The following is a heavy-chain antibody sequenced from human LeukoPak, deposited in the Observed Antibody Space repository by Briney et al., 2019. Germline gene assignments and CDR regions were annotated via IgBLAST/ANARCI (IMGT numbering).Heavy chain of an antibody. V-gene: IGHV4-59*10. Sequence: SETLSLTCAVYGGSFSGYYWSWIRQPAGKGLEWIGRIYTSGSTNYNPSLKSRVTMSVDTSKNQFSLKLSSVTAADTAVYYCAREWELLLGYFDYWGQGTLVTVSS. CDR2: IYTSGST. CDR1: GGSFSGYY. J-gene: IGHJ4*02. CDR3: AREWELLLGYFDY. D-gene: IGHD1-26*01.